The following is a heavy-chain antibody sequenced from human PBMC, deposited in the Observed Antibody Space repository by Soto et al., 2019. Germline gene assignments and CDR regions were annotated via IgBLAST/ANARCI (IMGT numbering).Heavy chain of an antibody. CDR1: GFTFSTYE. Sequence: PRLSCAASGFTFSTYEINWVRQAPGKGLEWVSYIHSSGNFIHYADSVKGRFTISRDNAKNSVYLQMNSLRAEDTALYYCAREDIPADGPFDYWGPGTLVTVSS. V-gene: IGHV3-48*03. J-gene: IGHJ4*02. CDR2: IHSSGNFI. D-gene: IGHD6-13*01. CDR3: AREDIPADGPFDY.